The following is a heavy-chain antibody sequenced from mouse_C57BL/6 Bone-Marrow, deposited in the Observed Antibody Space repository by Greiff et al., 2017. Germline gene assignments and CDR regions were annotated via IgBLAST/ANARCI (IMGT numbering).Heavy chain of an antibody. CDR1: GFTFSSYA. CDR2: ISDGGSYT. Sequence: EVKLVESGGGLVKPGGSLKLSCAASGFTFSSYAMSWVRQTPEKRLEWVATISDGGSYTYYPDNVKGRFTISRDNAKNNLYLQMSHLKSEDTAMYYGARDGAYYGSRAYWGQGTRVTVSA. J-gene: IGHJ3*01. D-gene: IGHD1-1*01. CDR3: ARDGAYYGSRAY. V-gene: IGHV5-4*01.